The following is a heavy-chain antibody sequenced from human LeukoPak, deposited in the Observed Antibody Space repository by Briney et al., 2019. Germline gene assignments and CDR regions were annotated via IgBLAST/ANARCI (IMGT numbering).Heavy chain of an antibody. CDR2: IWHDGSNK. CDR3: ARDLGGSYYGMDV. D-gene: IGHD1-26*01. V-gene: IGHV3-33*01. Sequence: GRSLRLSCAASGFTFSSYGMHWVRQAPGKGLERVAVIWHDGSNKYYANSVKGRFTISRDNSKNTLYLQMNSLRAEDTAVYYCARDLGGSYYGMDVWGQGTTVTVSS. CDR1: GFTFSSYG. J-gene: IGHJ6*02.